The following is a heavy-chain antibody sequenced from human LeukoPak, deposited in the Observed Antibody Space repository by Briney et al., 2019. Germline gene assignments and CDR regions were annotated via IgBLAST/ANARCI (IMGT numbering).Heavy chain of an antibody. CDR2: ISSSGSTI. CDR1: GFTFSSYE. D-gene: IGHD6-19*01. Sequence: GGSLRLSCAASGFTFSSYEMNWVRQAPGKGLEWVSYISSSGSTIYYADSVKGRFTISRDNSKNTLYLQMNSLRAEDTAVYYCARDPYPYTSDLKWFDPWGQGTLVTVSS. J-gene: IGHJ5*02. V-gene: IGHV3-48*03. CDR3: ARDPYPYTSDLKWFDP.